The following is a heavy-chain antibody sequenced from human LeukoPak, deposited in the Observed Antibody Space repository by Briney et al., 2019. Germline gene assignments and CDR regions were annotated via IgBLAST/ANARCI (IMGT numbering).Heavy chain of an antibody. V-gene: IGHV4-39*01. CDR1: GGSIRSSYYY. CDR2: IYDSGST. CDR3: ARVAGATDY. J-gene: IGHJ4*02. D-gene: IGHD1-26*01. Sequence: SETLSLTCTVSGGSIRSSYYYWGWIRQPPGKGLEWIGSIYDSGSTYYNPSLKSRVTISVDTSKNQFSLKLNSVTAADTAVYYCARVAGATDYWGQGTLVTVSS.